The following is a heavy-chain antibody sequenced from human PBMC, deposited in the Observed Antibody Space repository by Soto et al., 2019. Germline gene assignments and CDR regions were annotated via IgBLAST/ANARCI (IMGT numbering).Heavy chain of an antibody. CDR1: GYTFYDYG. V-gene: IGHV1-3*01. Sequence: QVQVVQSGAEVKKPGASVKVSCKASGYTFYDYGIHWLRQAPGQRLQWMGWLNPGSGETKYSQNFQGRVTFTRDISASTAYMELRSLRSEDTAVYYCARGPHCLTPRGYPWRWFASWGPGTLVTVSS. CDR2: LNPGSGET. J-gene: IGHJ5*01. D-gene: IGHD6-25*01. CDR3: ARGPHCLTPRGYPWRWFAS.